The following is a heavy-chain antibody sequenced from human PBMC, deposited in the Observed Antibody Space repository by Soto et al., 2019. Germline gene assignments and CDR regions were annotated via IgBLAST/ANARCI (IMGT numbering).Heavy chain of an antibody. Sequence: SVKVSCKASGGTFSSYTISWVRQAPGQGLEWMGRIIPILGIANYAQKFQGRVTITADKSTSTAYMELSSLRSEDTAVYYCARDLDHSSYDYSNYAFDYWGQGTLVTVSS. J-gene: IGHJ4*02. CDR3: ARDLDHSSYDYSNYAFDY. CDR2: IIPILGIA. V-gene: IGHV1-69*04. CDR1: GGTFSSYT. D-gene: IGHD4-4*01.